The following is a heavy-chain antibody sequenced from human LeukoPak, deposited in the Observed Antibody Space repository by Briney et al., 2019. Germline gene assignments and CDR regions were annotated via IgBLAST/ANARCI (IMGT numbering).Heavy chain of an antibody. CDR1: GFTFSSYN. CDR3: ARGDGPIDY. Sequence: PGGSLRLSCAASGFTFSSYNMNWVRQAPGKGLEWVSSISSSSSYIYYADSVKGRFTISRDNAKDSLYLQMNSLRAEDTAVYYCARGDGPIDYWGQGTLVTVSS. CDR2: ISSSSSYI. V-gene: IGHV3-21*01. J-gene: IGHJ4*02.